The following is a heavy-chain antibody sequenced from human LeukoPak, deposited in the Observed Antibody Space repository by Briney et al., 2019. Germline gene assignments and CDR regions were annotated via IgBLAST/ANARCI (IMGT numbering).Heavy chain of an antibody. V-gene: IGHV4-34*01. D-gene: IGHD3-10*01. Sequence: PSETLSLTCAVYGGSFCGYYWSWIRQPPGEGLEWIGEINHSGSTNYNPSLKSRVTISVDTSKNQFSLKLSSVTAADTAVYYCARDKGRITMVRGVFDSWGQGTLVTASS. CDR1: GGSFCGYY. J-gene: IGHJ4*02. CDR3: ARDKGRITMVRGVFDS. CDR2: INHSGST.